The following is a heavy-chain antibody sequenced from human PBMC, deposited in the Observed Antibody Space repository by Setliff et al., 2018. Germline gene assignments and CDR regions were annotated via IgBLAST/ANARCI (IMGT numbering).Heavy chain of an antibody. J-gene: IGHJ6*03. CDR2: FIPIFASP. Sequence: GASVKVSCKVSGGSFSSSPISWVRQAPGQGLEWMGGFIPIFASPNYAQKFYGRVTITADESTSTAYMELSSLRSGDTAVYYCARGYCSGGSCYSGYYYYMDVWGKGTTVTVSS. CDR3: ARGYCSGGSCYSGYYYYMDV. D-gene: IGHD2-15*01. CDR1: GGSFSSSP. V-gene: IGHV1-69*13.